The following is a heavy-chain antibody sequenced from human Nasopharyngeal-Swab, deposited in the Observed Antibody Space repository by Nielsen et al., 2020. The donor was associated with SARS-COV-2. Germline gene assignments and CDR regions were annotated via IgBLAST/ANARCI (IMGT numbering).Heavy chain of an antibody. D-gene: IGHD3-22*01. CDR2: ISWNSGSI. CDR1: GFTFDDYA. CDR3: AKDRGIVVVIGFDY. V-gene: IGHV3-9*01. J-gene: IGHJ4*02. Sequence: GGSLRLSCAASGFTFDDYAMHWVRQAPGKGLEWVSGISWNSGSIGYADSVKGRFTISRDNAKNSLYLQMNSLRAEDTALYYCAKDRGIVVVIGFDYWGQGTLVTVSS.